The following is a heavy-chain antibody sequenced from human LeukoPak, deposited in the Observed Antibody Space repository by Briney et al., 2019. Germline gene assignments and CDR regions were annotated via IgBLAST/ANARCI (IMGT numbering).Heavy chain of an antibody. V-gene: IGHV4-59*01. CDR2: IYYSGST. CDR3: AGAVSSGYYYTPYFDY. D-gene: IGHD3-22*01. J-gene: IGHJ4*02. Sequence: SETLSLTCTVSGGSISSYYWSWIRQPPGKGLEWIGYIYYSGSTNYNPSLKSRVTISVDTSKNQFSLKLSSVTAADTAVYYCAGAVSSGYYYTPYFDYWGQGTLVTVSS. CDR1: GGSISSYY.